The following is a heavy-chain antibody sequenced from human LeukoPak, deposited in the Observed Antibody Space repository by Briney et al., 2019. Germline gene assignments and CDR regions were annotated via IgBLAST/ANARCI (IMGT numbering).Heavy chain of an antibody. CDR2: IWYDGSNK. CDR1: GFTFSSYG. J-gene: IGHJ4*02. D-gene: IGHD3-3*01. V-gene: IGHV3-33*01. CDR3: ARDLSGQYDFWSGYYSGLDY. Sequence: GGSLRLSCAASGFTFSSYGMHWVRQAPGKGLEWVAVIWYDGSNKYYADSVKGRFIISRDNSKNTPYLQMNSLRAEDTAVYYCARDLSGQYDFWSGYYSGLDYWGQGTLVTVSS.